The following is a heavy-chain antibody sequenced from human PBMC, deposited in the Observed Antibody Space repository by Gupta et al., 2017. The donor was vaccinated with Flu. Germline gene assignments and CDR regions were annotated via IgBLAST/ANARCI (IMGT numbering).Heavy chain of an antibody. Sequence: SGSGGSTYYADSVKGRFTISRDNSKNTLYLQMNSLRAEDTAVYYCAKDRPHMTREKNGFDYWGQGTLVTVSS. J-gene: IGHJ4*02. D-gene: IGHD2-21*01. CDR2: SGSGGST. V-gene: IGHV3-23*01. CDR3: AKDRPHMTREKNGFDY.